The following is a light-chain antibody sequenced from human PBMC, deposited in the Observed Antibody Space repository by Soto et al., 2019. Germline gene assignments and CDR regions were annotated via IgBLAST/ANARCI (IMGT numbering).Light chain of an antibody. V-gene: IGKV1-5*03. CDR3: QQYNSYSKT. CDR2: KAS. CDR1: QSISSW. J-gene: IGKJ1*01. Sequence: DIQMTQSPSTLSASVGDRVTITCRASQSISSWLAWYQQKPGKAPKLLIYKASSLESGVPSRFSGSGSGTEFTLTISSLQPDDFATYYCQQYNSYSKTFGKGPRWISN.